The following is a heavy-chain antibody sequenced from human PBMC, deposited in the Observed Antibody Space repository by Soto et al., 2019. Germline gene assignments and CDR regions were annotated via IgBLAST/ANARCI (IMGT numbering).Heavy chain of an antibody. V-gene: IGHV1-3*01. CDR3: ARESSITVFGELGYFDY. CDR2: INAGNGNT. D-gene: IGHD3-10*01. CDR1: GYTFTSYA. Sequence: ASVKVSCKASGYTFTSYAMHWVRQAPGQRLEWMGWINAGNGNTKYSQKFQGRGPITRDTSASTTYMELSSLRSEDAAVYDCARESSITVFGELGYFDYWGQGTLVTVSS. J-gene: IGHJ4*02.